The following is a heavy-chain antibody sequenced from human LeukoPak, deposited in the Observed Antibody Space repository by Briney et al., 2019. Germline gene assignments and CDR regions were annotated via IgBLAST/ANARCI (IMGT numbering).Heavy chain of an antibody. J-gene: IGHJ4*02. CDR3: ARGPDSGPAYAKN. D-gene: IGHD1-14*01. CDR2: ISTSSSYI. Sequence: PGGSLRLSCAASGFTFSSYSMNWVRQAPGKGLEWVSSISTSSSYIYYADSVKGRFTISRDNAKNSLYLQMNSLRAEDTAVYYCARGPDSGPAYAKNWGQGTLVTVSS. V-gene: IGHV3-21*01. CDR1: GFTFSSYS.